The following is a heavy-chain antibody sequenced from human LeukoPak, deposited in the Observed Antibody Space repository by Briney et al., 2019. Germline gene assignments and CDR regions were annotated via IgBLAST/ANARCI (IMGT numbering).Heavy chain of an antibody. J-gene: IGHJ4*02. CDR2: IKQDGSEK. CDR1: GFTFTTYW. D-gene: IGHD6-19*01. CDR3: TTINTVAGRSYYFDY. Sequence: GGSLRLSCAASGFTFTTYWMSWVRQAPGKGLEWVANIKQDGSEKYYVGSVKGRFIISRGNAKNSLYLQMNSLRAEDTAVYYCTTINTVAGRSYYFDYWGQGTLVTVCS. V-gene: IGHV3-7*01.